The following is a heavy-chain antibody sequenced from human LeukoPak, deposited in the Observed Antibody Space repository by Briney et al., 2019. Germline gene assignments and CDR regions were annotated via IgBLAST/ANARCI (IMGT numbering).Heavy chain of an antibody. V-gene: IGHV3-21*01. CDR1: GFTFSSYS. CDR2: ISSSSSYI. CDR3: ASEPRDYGDLDKARDY. D-gene: IGHD4-17*01. Sequence: NAGGSLRLSCAASGFTFSSYSMNWVRQAPGKGLEWVSSISSSSSYIYYADSVKGRFTISRDNAKNSLYLQMNSLRAEDTAVYYCASEPRDYGDLDKARDYWGQGTLVTVSS. J-gene: IGHJ4*02.